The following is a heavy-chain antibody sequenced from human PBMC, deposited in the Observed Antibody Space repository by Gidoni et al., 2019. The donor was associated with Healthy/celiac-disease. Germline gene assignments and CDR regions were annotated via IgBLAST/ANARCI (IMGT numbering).Heavy chain of an antibody. CDR2: IWYDGSNK. J-gene: IGHJ4*02. CDR1: GFPFSRSG. V-gene: IGHV3-33*08. D-gene: IGHD1-20*01. CDR3: ARDLKDNWNDFSGLGHDY. Sequence: QVQLLESGGGVVPPGRSLRLSCAASGFPFSRSGMAWVRQAPGKWLEWVAVIWYDGSNKYYADSVKGRFTISRENSKNTLYLQMNSLRAEDTAVYYCARDLKDNWNDFSGLGHDYWGQGTLVTVSS.